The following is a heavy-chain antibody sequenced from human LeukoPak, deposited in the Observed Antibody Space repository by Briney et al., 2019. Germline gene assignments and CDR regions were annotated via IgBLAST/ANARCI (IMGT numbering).Heavy chain of an antibody. V-gene: IGHV4-61*01. D-gene: IGHD3-10*01. J-gene: IGHJ4*02. Sequence: SETLSLTCTVSGGSVSSGSYYWSWIRQPPGKGLEWIAYIYYSESTNYNPSLKSRVTISVDTSKNQFSLKLSSVTAADTAVYYCARESMVRGVIGYWGQGTLVTVSS. CDR2: IYYSEST. CDR1: GGSVSSGSYY. CDR3: ARESMVRGVIGY.